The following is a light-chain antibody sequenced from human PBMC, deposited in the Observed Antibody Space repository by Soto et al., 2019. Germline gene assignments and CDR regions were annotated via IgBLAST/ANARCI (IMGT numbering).Light chain of an antibody. CDR3: GTWDSSLSTNV. V-gene: IGLV1-51*01. CDR1: TSKIGSNY. Sequence: QSVLTQPPSVSAAPEQKVTISCSGSTSKIGSNYVSWYQQLPGTAPKLLIYDNNQRPSGIPDRFSASKSGTSATLGITGLQTGDDADYYCGTWDSSLSTNVFGTGSKVTVL. CDR2: DNN. J-gene: IGLJ1*01.